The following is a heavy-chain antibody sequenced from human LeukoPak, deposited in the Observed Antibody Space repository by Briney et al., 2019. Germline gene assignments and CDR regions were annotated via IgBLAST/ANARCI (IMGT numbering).Heavy chain of an antibody. CDR3: VRVWRGYYFDY. J-gene: IGHJ4*02. V-gene: IGHV4-38-2*01. Sequence: GSLRLSCAASGFTFSDYYMTWIRQAPGKGLEWIGSIYYSGSTYYNPSLKSRVTISVDTSKNQFSLKLSSVTAAETAVYYCVRVWRGYYFDYWGQGTLVTVSS. D-gene: IGHD3-10*01. CDR1: GFTFSDYY. CDR2: IYYSGST.